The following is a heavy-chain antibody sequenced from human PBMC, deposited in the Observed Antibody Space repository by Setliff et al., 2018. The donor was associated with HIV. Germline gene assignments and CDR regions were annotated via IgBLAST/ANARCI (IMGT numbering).Heavy chain of an antibody. CDR3: ATDCAVVGGTGSLDS. Sequence: GGSLRLSCAASGFTFDDYGMNWVRQAPGKGLEWVSGISGSAGTTYYADSVKGRFTISRDNSKNTLYLQMNSLRAEDTAVYYCATDCAVVGGTGSLDSWGQGTLVT. CDR1: GFTFDDYG. J-gene: IGHJ4*02. CDR2: ISGSAGTT. V-gene: IGHV3-23*01. D-gene: IGHD1-26*01.